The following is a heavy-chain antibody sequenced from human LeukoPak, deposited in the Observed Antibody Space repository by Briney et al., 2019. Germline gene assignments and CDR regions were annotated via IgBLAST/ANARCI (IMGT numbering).Heavy chain of an antibody. CDR1: GYTLTELS. CDR3: ARDGALDY. D-gene: IGHD3-10*01. V-gene: IGHV1-2*02. Sequence: GASVKVSCKVSGYTLTELSMHWVRQAPGQGLEWMGWINPNSGGTNYAQKFQGRVTMTRDTSISTAYMELSRLRSDDTGVYYCARDGALDYWGQGTLVTVSS. CDR2: INPNSGGT. J-gene: IGHJ4*02.